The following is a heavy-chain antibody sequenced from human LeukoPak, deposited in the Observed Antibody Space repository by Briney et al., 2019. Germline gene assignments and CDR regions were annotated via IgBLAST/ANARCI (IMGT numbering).Heavy chain of an antibody. D-gene: IGHD3-22*01. V-gene: IGHV4-59*01. CDR2: IYYSGST. Sequence: SETLSLTCTVSGGSISSYYWSWIRQPPGKGLEWIGYIYYSGSTNYNPSLKSRVTISVDTSKNQFSLKLSSVTAADTAVYYCARAGEGSSGYFSFDYWGQGTLVTVSS. J-gene: IGHJ4*02. CDR3: ARAGEGSSGYFSFDY. CDR1: GGSISSYY.